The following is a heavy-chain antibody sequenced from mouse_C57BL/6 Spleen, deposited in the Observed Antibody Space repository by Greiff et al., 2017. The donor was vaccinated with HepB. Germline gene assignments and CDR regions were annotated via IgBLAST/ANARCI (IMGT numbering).Heavy chain of an antibody. V-gene: IGHV1-50*01. Sequence: QVQLQQSGAELVKPGASVKLSCKASGYTFTSYWMQWVKQRPGQGLEWIGEIDPSDSYTNYNQKFKGKATLTVDTSSSTAYMQLSSLTSEDSAVYYCARSGNYVYYAMDYWGQGTSVTVSS. D-gene: IGHD2-1*01. CDR3: ARSGNYVYYAMDY. J-gene: IGHJ4*01. CDR1: GYTFTSYW. CDR2: IDPSDSYT.